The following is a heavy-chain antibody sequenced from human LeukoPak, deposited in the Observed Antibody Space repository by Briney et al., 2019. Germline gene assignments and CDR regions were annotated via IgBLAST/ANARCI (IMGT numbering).Heavy chain of an antibody. D-gene: IGHD6-19*01. CDR3: SRLGFSTGYYHH. V-gene: IGHV4-39*02. CDR1: GGSFTSSSYF. CDR2: FYYTGST. Sequence: SETLSLTCTVSGGSFTSSSYFWGWIRQPPGKGLEWIGNFYYTGSTSHNPSLKGRVTISVDTSKNNFSLKLSSVTAADTAVYYCSRLGFSTGYYHHWGQGILVTVSS. J-gene: IGHJ1*01.